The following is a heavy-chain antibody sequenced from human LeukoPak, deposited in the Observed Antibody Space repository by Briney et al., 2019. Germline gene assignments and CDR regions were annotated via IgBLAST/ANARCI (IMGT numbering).Heavy chain of an antibody. CDR1: GGTFSSYA. Sequence: GSSVKVSCKASGGTFSSYAISWVRQAPGQGLEWMGGIIPIFGTANYAQKFQGRVTITADESTSTAYMELSSLRSEDTAVHYCARDLSYCSSTSCHGMDVWGQGTTVTVSS. CDR2: IIPIFGTA. CDR3: ARDLSYCSSTSCHGMDV. D-gene: IGHD2-2*01. V-gene: IGHV1-69*01. J-gene: IGHJ6*02.